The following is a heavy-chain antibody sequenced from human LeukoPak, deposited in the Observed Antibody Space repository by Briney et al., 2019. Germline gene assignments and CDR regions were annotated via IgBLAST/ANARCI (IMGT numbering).Heavy chain of an antibody. CDR3: ARDLSNWNYFDY. D-gene: IGHD1-20*01. Sequence: SVKVSCKAPGGTFSSYAISWVRQAPGQGLEWMGGIIPIFGTANYAQKFQGRVTITADESTSTAYMELSSLRSEDTAVYYCARDLSNWNYFDYWGQGTLVTVSS. CDR2: IIPIFGTA. J-gene: IGHJ4*02. CDR1: GGTFSSYA. V-gene: IGHV1-69*13.